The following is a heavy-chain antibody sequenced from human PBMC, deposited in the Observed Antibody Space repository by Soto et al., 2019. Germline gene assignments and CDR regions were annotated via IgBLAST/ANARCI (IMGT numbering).Heavy chain of an antibody. V-gene: IGHV1-8*01. CDR3: AAGLEWCRSLGP. CDR2: MNAKSGNT. J-gene: IGHJ5*02. Sequence: QVQLVQSGAEVKKPGASVKVSCKASGYTFTSYDINWVRQATGQGLEWMGWMNAKSGNTGYAQKFQGRVTMTRNTSISTAYMAPSSLRSADTAVYSCAAGLEWCRSLGPWGQGPLVTVSS. D-gene: IGHD2-15*01. CDR1: GYTFTSYD.